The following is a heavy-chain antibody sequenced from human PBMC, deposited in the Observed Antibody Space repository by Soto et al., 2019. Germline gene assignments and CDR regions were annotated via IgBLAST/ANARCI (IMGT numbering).Heavy chain of an antibody. CDR2: NNVYNGDI. V-gene: IGHV1-18*01. Sequence: GASVKVSCKASGYTFINYGITWVRQAPGRGLEWLGWNNVYNGDINYSQKFQGRVSMTSDTSTNTAYMDLRSLTSDDTAVYYCARDEGGYDILTGYYKAHHFDYWGQGVPVTVSS. J-gene: IGHJ4*02. CDR1: GYTFINYG. CDR3: ARDEGGYDILTGYYKAHHFDY. D-gene: IGHD3-9*01.